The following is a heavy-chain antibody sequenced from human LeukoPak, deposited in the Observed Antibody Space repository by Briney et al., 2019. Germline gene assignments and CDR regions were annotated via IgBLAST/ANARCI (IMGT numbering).Heavy chain of an antibody. J-gene: IGHJ4*02. Sequence: SQTLSLTCAISGDSVSNNNAAWNWIRQSPSRGLEWLGRTFYRSKWYYDYAVSAKSRITINSDTPKNQFSLQLAYVSPEDTAVYYCAREGRRITGGTLSLDYWGQGTLVTVSS. D-gene: IGHD2-8*02. CDR2: TFYRSKWYY. V-gene: IGHV6-1*01. CDR3: AREGRRITGGTLSLDY. CDR1: GDSVSNNNAA.